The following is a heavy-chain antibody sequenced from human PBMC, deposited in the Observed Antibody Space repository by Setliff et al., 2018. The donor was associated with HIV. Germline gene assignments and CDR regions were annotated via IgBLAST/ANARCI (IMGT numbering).Heavy chain of an antibody. J-gene: IGHJ3*02. CDR1: GDSISSDFY. V-gene: IGHV4-38-2*02. CDR2: IYHSGNT. D-gene: IGHD2-21*02. Sequence: SETLSLTCTVSGDSISSDFYRGWIRQPPGKGLEWIGSIYHSGNTYYMPSLQSRVTISVDMSKNQFSLNLNSVTAADTAVYYCARGQGCGGGCHYAFEMWGQGTMVTVS. CDR3: ARGQGCGGGCHYAFEM.